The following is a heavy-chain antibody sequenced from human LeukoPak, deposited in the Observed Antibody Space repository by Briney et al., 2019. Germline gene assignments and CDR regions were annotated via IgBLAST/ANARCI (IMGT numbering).Heavy chain of an antibody. CDR1: GFTFSNYA. V-gene: IGHV3-23*01. CDR2: ISRTGGRT. Sequence: PGGSLRLSCAASGFTFSNYAMSWVRQAPGKGLEWVSGISRTGGRTDYADSVKGRFTISRDNSQNTLYLHMSSLRVEDTARYYCAKHDLADWPPLFDSWGQGTLVTVSS. D-gene: IGHD3-9*01. J-gene: IGHJ4*02. CDR3: AKHDLADWPPLFDS.